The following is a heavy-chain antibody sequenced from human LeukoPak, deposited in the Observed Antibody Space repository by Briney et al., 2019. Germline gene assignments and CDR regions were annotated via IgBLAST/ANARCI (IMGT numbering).Heavy chain of an antibody. D-gene: IGHD6-13*01. Sequence: GESLKISCQGSGYSFTSYWIGWVRQLLGKGLEWMGIIYPGDSDTRYSPSFQGQVTISADKSISTAYLQWSSLKASDTAMYYCARLTGSSWYNPAVYWGQGTLVTVSS. CDR1: GYSFTSYW. V-gene: IGHV5-51*01. CDR3: ARLTGSSWYNPAVY. CDR2: IYPGDSDT. J-gene: IGHJ4*02.